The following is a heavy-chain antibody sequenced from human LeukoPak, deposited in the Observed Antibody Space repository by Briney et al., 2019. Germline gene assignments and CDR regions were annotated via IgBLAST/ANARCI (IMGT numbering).Heavy chain of an antibody. V-gene: IGHV4-34*01. CDR2: INHSGST. Sequence: PSETLSRTCAVYGGSFSGYYWSWIRQPPGKGLEWIGEINHSGSTNYNPSLKSRVTISVDTSENQFSLKLSSVTAADTAVYYCARGNPVTIFGVVIIPSWFDPWGQGTLVTVSS. D-gene: IGHD3-3*01. CDR3: ARGNPVTIFGVVIIPSWFDP. CDR1: GGSFSGYY. J-gene: IGHJ5*02.